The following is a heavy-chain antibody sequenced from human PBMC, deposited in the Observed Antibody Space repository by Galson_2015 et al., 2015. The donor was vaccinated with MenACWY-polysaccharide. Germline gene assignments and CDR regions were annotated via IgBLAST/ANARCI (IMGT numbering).Heavy chain of an antibody. V-gene: IGHV1-58*01. CDR3: AAVGGRNSSSWYLDY. J-gene: IGHJ4*02. D-gene: IGHD6-13*01. CDR2: IVAGSGNT. Sequence: SVKVSCKASGFTFTSSAVQWVRQARGQRLEWIGWIVAGSGNTNYAQKFQERVTITRDMSTSTAYMELSSLRSEDTAVYYCAAVGGRNSSSWYLDYWGQGTLVTVSS. CDR1: GFTFTSSA.